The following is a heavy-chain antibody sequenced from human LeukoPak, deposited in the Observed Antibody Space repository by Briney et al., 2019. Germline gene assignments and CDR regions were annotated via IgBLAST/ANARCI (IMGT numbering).Heavy chain of an antibody. CDR2: IYYSGST. CDR3: ARGQRRLQDY. CDR1: GCSVSSDSYF. V-gene: IGHV4-61*01. J-gene: IGHJ4*02. Sequence: SETLSLTCTVSGCSVSSDSYFWTWIRQPPGKGLEWIGYIYYSGSTNYNPSLKSRVTISLDTSKSQISLKLSSVTAADTAVYYCARGQRRLQDYWGQGTLVTVSS.